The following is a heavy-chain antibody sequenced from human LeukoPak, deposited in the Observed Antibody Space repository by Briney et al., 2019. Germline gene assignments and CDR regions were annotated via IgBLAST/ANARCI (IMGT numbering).Heavy chain of an antibody. J-gene: IGHJ3*02. CDR3: ARALLIGWRAAFDI. CDR2: INYSGGT. D-gene: IGHD3-16*01. Sequence: PSETLSLTCAVSGGSFAGYYWSWIRQPPGRGLEWIGEINYSGGTNYSPSLKSRVTILRDMSTNQFSLQLTSATAADTSIYYCARALLIGWRAAFDIWGLGTMVTVSS. V-gene: IGHV4-34*01. CDR1: GGSFAGYY.